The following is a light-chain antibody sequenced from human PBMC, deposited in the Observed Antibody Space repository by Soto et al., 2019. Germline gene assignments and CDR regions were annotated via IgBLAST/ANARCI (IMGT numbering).Light chain of an antibody. CDR1: NIGSKS. Sequence: SYELTQPPSVSVAPGQTARITCGGNNIGSKSVHWYQQKPGQAPVLVVYEDSDRPSGIPERFSGSNSGNTATLTISRVEAGDEADYYCQVWDSSSDHDYVFGTGTKLTVL. J-gene: IGLJ1*01. CDR3: QVWDSSSDHDYV. CDR2: EDS. V-gene: IGLV3-21*02.